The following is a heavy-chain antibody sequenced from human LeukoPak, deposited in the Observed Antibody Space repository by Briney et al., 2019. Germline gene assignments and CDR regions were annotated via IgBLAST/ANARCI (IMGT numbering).Heavy chain of an antibody. V-gene: IGHV1-69*04. D-gene: IGHD1-26*01. CDR1: GGTFSSYA. J-gene: IGHJ5*02. CDR2: IIPILGIA. Sequence: SVKVSCKASGGTFSSYAISWVRQAPGQGLEWMGRIIPILGIANYAQKFQGRVTITADKSTSTAYMELSSLRSEDTAVYYCARASDGTRLVGATIGWFDPWGQGTLVTVSS. CDR3: ARASDGTRLVGATIGWFDP.